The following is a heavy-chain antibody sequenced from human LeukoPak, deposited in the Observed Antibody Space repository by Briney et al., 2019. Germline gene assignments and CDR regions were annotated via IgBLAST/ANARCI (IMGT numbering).Heavy chain of an antibody. J-gene: IGHJ6*03. CDR2: ISSSSTTI. V-gene: IGHV3-48*01. D-gene: IGHD3-22*01. CDR1: GFTVSSDY. Sequence: PGGSLRLSCAVSGFTVSSDYMSWVRRAPGKGLEWVSYISSSSTTIYYADSVKGRFTISRDNAKNSLYLQMNSLRAEDTAVYYCAREMSYYDTSGYSHRYYYYMDVWGKGTTVTVSS. CDR3: AREMSYYDTSGYSHRYYYYMDV.